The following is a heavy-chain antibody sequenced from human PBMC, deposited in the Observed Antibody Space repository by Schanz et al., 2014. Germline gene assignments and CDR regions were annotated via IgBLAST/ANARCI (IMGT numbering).Heavy chain of an antibody. Sequence: EVRLVESGGGLVKPGGSLRLSCAVSGLTVGDAWMSWVRQAPGKGLEWVANIKKDGSENYYADSVKGRFIISRDNAKSSVYLQMNSLRAEDTAVYYCARSGVDVWGQGTTVTVSS. D-gene: IGHD3-10*01. CDR1: GLTVGDAW. V-gene: IGHV3-7*01. J-gene: IGHJ6*02. CDR3: ARSGVDV. CDR2: IKKDGSEN.